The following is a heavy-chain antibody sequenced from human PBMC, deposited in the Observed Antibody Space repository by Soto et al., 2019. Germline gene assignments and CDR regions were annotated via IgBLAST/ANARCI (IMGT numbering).Heavy chain of an antibody. D-gene: IGHD6-13*01. CDR3: ARGGVIAAADHYYYDGMDV. J-gene: IGHJ6*02. CDR1: GFTFSSYG. V-gene: IGHV3-33*01. Sequence: QVQLVESGGGVVQPGRSLRLSCAASGFTFSSYGMHWVRQAPGKVLEWVTVIWYDGSNEYYADSVKGRFTISRDNSKKTLFLQMNSLRAEDTAVYYCARGGVIAAADHYYYDGMDVLGQGTTVTVSS. CDR2: IWYDGSNE.